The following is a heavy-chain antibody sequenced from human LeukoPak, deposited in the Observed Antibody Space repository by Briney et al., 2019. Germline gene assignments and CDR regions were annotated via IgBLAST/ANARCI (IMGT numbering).Heavy chain of an antibody. CDR2: IKEDGSIK. J-gene: IGHJ4*02. V-gene: IGHV3-7*01. CDR1: GFTFSWYW. Sequence: GVSLRLSCAASGFTFSWYWMSWVRQAPGKGLEWVANIKEDGSIKYYADSVKGRLTISRDNAKSSVYLQVNSLRAEDTALYYCARIGYSSSSIDYWGQGTLVTVSS. CDR3: ARIGYSSSSIDY. D-gene: IGHD6-13*01.